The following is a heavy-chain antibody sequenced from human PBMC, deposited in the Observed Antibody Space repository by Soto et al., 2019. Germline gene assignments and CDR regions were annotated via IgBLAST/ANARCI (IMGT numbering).Heavy chain of an antibody. Sequence: QVQLVQSGAEVKKPGSSVKVSCKAAGGTFSSYAISWVRQAPGQGLEWMGGIIPIFGTANYAQKFQGRVRIAADESTSTAYMELGSMRYEDTAVYYCARGFYDSSGEWFDPWGQGTLVTVSS. CDR3: ARGFYDSSGEWFDP. J-gene: IGHJ5*02. CDR2: IIPIFGTA. D-gene: IGHD3-22*01. V-gene: IGHV1-69*01. CDR1: GGTFSSYA.